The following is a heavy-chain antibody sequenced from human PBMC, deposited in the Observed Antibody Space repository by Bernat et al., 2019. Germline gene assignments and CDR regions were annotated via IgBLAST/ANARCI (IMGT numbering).Heavy chain of an antibody. CDR1: GFTFSNYG. D-gene: IGHD6-25*01. CDR2: IWYDSSNS. J-gene: IGHJ4*02. CDR3: AREGWSAMAAAGTGADY. Sequence: QVQLVESGGGVVQPGTSLRLSCVASGFTFSNYGMHWVRQAPGKGLEWVAVIWYDSSNSYYADSVRGRFTISKDNSKNTLFLQMNSLRTADTGVYYCAREGWSAMAAAGTGADYWGQGTLVSVSS. V-gene: IGHV3-33*01.